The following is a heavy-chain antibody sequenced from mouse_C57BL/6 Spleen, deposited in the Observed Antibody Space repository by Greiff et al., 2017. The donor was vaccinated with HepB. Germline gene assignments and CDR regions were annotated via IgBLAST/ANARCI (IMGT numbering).Heavy chain of an antibody. V-gene: IGHV1-52*01. CDR2: IDPSDSET. Sequence: VQLQQSGAELVRPGSSVKLSCKASGYTFTSYWMHWVKQRPIQGLEWIGNIDPSDSETHYNQKFKDKATLTVDKSSSTAYMQLSSLTSEDSAVYYWARGTGTPFAYWGQGTLVTVSA. J-gene: IGHJ3*01. D-gene: IGHD4-1*01. CDR1: GYTFTSYW. CDR3: ARGTGTPFAY.